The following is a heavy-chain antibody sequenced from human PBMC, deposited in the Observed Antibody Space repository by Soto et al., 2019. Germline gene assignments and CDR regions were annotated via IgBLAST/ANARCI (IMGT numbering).Heavy chain of an antibody. CDR3: ARNGYCVSTSCYSDYYSGMDV. V-gene: IGHV1-69*12. D-gene: IGHD2-2*02. CDR2: IIRIFGTA. Sequence: QVQLVQSGAEVKKPGSSVKVSCKASGGTFSSYAISWVRQAPGQGLEWMGGIIRIFGTANYAQKFQGRVTSTADESTSTAYRELSSLRSEDTAVYYCARNGYCVSTSCYSDYYSGMDVWGQGTTVTVSS. J-gene: IGHJ6*02. CDR1: GGTFSSYA.